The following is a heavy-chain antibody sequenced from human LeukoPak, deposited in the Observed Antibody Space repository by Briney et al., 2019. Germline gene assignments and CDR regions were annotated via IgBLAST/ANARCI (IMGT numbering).Heavy chain of an antibody. CDR2: ISSSGSTI. CDR1: GFTFSSYE. CDR3: ARRERERWLQLNPYYYYYYMDV. Sequence: QPGGSLRLSCAASGFTFSSYEMNWVRQAPGKGLEWVSYISSSGSTIYYADSVKGRFTISRDNAKNSLYLQMNSLRAEDTAVYYCARRERERWLQLNPYYYYYYMDVWGKGNTVTISS. D-gene: IGHD5-24*01. V-gene: IGHV3-48*03. J-gene: IGHJ6*03.